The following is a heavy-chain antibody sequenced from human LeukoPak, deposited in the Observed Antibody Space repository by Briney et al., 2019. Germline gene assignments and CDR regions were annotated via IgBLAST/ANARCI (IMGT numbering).Heavy chain of an antibody. CDR1: GYIFTNYW. CDR2: IYPGDSDT. J-gene: IGHJ4*02. Sequence: GESLKISCKGSGYIFTNYWIGWVRQMPGRGLEWMGIIYPGDSDTRYSPSFQGQVTISADKSISTAYLQWSSLKASDTAMYYCARPDYGDYGGEYYFDYWGQGTLVTVSS. D-gene: IGHD4-17*01. V-gene: IGHV5-51*01. CDR3: ARPDYGDYGGEYYFDY.